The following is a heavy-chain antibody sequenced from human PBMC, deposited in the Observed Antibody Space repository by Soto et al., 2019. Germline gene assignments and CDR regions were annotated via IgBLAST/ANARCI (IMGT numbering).Heavy chain of an antibody. CDR1: GFTFGNYG. D-gene: IGHD1-20*01. CDR3: VRDGLTGTSLVLDS. J-gene: IGHJ5*01. CDR2: IWYDGTNQ. Sequence: QVQLVESGGSVVQPGTSLKLSCAASGFTFGNYGMHWVRQAPGKGLEWVALIWYDGTNQNYADSVKGRFTISRDNSNNTLYLQMNTLRAEDAAVYYCVRDGLTGTSLVLDSWGQGTLVSVSS. V-gene: IGHV3-33*01.